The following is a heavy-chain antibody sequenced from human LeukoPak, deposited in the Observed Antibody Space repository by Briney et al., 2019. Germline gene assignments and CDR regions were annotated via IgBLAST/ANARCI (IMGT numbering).Heavy chain of an antibody. CDR2: IRTDGSTV. J-gene: IGHJ5*02. CDR1: GFTFSDYY. V-gene: IGHV3-11*01. Sequence: GGSLRLSCAASGFTFSDYYMSWIRQAPGKGLEWVAYIRTDGSTVSYADSLKGRFTISRDNTKNTLYLEMNSLRAEDTAVYYCARAARRPNHWGQGTLVTVSS. CDR3: ARAARRPNH.